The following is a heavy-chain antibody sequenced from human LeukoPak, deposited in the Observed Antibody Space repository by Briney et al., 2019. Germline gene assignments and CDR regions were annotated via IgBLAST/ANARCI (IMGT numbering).Heavy chain of an antibody. V-gene: IGHV4-38-2*02. Sequence: PSETLSLTCTVSGYSISSGYYWGWIRQPPGKGLEWIGSIYHSGSTYYNPSLKSRVTISVDTSKNQFSLKLSSVTAADTAVYYCARQRGYYYDSSGRFDPWGQGTLVTVSS. J-gene: IGHJ5*02. CDR2: IYHSGST. D-gene: IGHD3-22*01. CDR1: GYSISSGYY. CDR3: ARQRGYYYDSSGRFDP.